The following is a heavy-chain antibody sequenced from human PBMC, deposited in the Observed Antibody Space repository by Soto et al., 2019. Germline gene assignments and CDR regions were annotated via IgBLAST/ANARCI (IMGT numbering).Heavy chain of an antibody. Sequence: PSETLSLTCAVSGDSISSGAWWSWVRQSPGKGLQWIGYIYYSGSTYYNPSLKSRVTISVDTSKNQFSLKLSSVTAADTAVYYCARVIAAAGKHNWFDPWGQGTLVTVSS. CDR3: ARVIAAAGKHNWFDP. V-gene: IGHV4-31*11. CDR2: IYYSGST. CDR1: GDSISSGAW. D-gene: IGHD6-13*01. J-gene: IGHJ5*02.